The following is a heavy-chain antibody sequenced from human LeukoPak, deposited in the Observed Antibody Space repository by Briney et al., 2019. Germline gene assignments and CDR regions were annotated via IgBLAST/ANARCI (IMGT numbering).Heavy chain of an antibody. CDR3: AKSHFPDY. Sequence: SVKVSCKASGGTFSSFAISWVRQAPGQGLEWMGRIIRILDITNYAQKFQGRITITADKSTSTAYMELSSLRSEDTAVYYCAKSHFPDYWGQGTLVTVSS. J-gene: IGHJ4*02. CDR2: IIRILDIT. D-gene: IGHD3-3*02. CDR1: GGTFSSFA. V-gene: IGHV1-69*04.